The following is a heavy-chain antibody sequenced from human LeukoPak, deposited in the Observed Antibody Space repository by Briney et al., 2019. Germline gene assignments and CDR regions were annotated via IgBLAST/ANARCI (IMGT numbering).Heavy chain of an antibody. D-gene: IGHD2-15*01. CDR3: ARGRYCSGGSCYVNWFDP. CDR1: GGAISRYY. J-gene: IGHJ5*02. CDR2: IYIDGSN. V-gene: IGHV4-4*07. Sequence: SETLSLACTASGGAISRYYLGWVRQPAGKGLEWIGRIYIDGSNNYNPSLKSRVTMSVDTSKNQFSLKLSSVTAADTAVYYCARGRYCSGGSCYVNWFDPWGQGTLVTVSS.